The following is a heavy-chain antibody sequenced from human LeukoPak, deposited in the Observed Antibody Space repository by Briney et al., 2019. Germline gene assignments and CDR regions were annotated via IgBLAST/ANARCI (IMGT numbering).Heavy chain of an antibody. CDR3: ARGSSSWAPFDY. J-gene: IGHJ4*02. D-gene: IGHD6-13*01. CDR1: GFTFSSYW. Sequence: PGRSLRLSCAASGFTFSSYWMHWVRQAPGKGLVWVSRINSDGSSTSYADSVKGRFTISRDNAKNTLYLQMNSLRAEDTAVYYCARGSSSWAPFDYWGQGTLVTVSS. V-gene: IGHV3-74*01. CDR2: INSDGSST.